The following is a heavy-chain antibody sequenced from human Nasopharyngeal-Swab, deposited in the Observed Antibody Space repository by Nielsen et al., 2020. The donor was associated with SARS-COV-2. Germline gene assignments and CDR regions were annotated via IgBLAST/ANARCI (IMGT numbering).Heavy chain of an antibody. D-gene: IGHD6-19*01. V-gene: IGHV3-23*01. CDR3: ASATVSSGWSNDAFDI. CDR1: GFTFSSYA. Sequence: GESLKISCAASGFTFSSYAMSWVRQAPGKGLEWVSAISRSGGSTYYADSVKGRFTISRDNSKNTLYLQMNSLRAEDTAVYYCASATVSSGWSNDAFDIWGQGTMVIVSS. J-gene: IGHJ3*02. CDR2: ISRSGGST.